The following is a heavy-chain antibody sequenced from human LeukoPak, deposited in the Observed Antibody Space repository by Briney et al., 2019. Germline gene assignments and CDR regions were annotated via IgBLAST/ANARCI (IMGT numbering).Heavy chain of an antibody. Sequence: GASVKVSCKASGYSFPSYGISWVRQAPGQGPEWMGWISPYNDNTNYAQKFQGRVTMTRDTSISTAYMELSRLRSDDTAVYYCARDTAPYYYGMDVWGQGTTVTVSS. D-gene: IGHD5-18*01. CDR1: GYSFPSYG. V-gene: IGHV1-18*01. CDR3: ARDTAPYYYGMDV. J-gene: IGHJ6*02. CDR2: ISPYNDNT.